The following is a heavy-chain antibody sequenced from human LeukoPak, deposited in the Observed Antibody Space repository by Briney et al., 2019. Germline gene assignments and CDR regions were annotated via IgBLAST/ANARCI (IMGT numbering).Heavy chain of an antibody. CDR2: INHSGST. CDR3: VRGLTSIATAGSY. V-gene: IGHV4-34*01. CDR1: GGSFSDYY. J-gene: IGHJ4*02. D-gene: IGHD6-13*01. Sequence: PSETLSLTCAVYGGSFSDYYLSWIRQPPGKGLEWIGEINHSGSTNYNPYLMSRVTISVVTSKNQFSLKLSSVTAADTAVYYCVRGLTSIATAGSYWGQGTLVTVSS.